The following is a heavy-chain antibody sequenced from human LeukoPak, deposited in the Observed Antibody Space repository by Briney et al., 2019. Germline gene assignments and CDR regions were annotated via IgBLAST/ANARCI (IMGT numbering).Heavy chain of an antibody. CDR1: GFTFSNYG. D-gene: IGHD7-27*01. CDR3: ARHQDGPAWGYSQH. Sequence: GGSLRLSCAASGFTFSNYGMNWVRQAPGKGLEWVSSISSSSSSMLYADSMKGRFAISRDNAKNLLYLQMNSLRAEDTAVYYCARHQDGPAWGYSQHWGQGTLVTVSS. V-gene: IGHV3-21*01. CDR2: ISSSSSSM. J-gene: IGHJ1*01.